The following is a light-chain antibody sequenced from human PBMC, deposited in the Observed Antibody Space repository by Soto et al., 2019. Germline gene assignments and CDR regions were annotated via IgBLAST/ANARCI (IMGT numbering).Light chain of an antibody. J-gene: IGKJ1*01. CDR1: QSISRW. Sequence: DIQMTQSPSTLSASVGDRVTITCRASQSISRWLGWYQQKPGKAPKLLIYKASSLESGVPSRFRGSGSGTEFTLTISNLQPDDFATYYCQQYYSISPLTFGQGTKVEIK. CDR3: QQYYSISPLT. CDR2: KAS. V-gene: IGKV1-5*03.